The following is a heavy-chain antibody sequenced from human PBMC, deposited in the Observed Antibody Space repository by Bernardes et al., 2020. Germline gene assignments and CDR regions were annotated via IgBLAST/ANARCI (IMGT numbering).Heavy chain of an antibody. CDR2: IYPGDSDT. CDR1: GYSVNNYW. D-gene: IGHD3-10*01. Sequence: GESLKISCKASGYSVNNYWIGWVRQMPGKGLEWMGAIYPGDSDTRFSPSFQGQVIISADKSITTAYLQWSSLRASDTAIYYCARHNYYGSGGDYFDFWGQGTLVTVSS. J-gene: IGHJ4*02. CDR3: ARHNYYGSGGDYFDF. V-gene: IGHV5-51*01.